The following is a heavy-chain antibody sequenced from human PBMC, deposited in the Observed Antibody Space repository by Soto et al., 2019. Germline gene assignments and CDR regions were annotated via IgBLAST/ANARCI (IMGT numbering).Heavy chain of an antibody. J-gene: IGHJ5*02. D-gene: IGHD2-15*01. V-gene: IGHV4-59*01. CDR2: ISYSGST. CDR1: DGSISGYF. CDR3: ARDLKEYCSDGKCNWFDP. Sequence: SETLSLTCIVSDGSISGYFWSWIRQPPGKGLEWIGYISYSGSTNYNPSLKSRVTISFDASKNEISLQVRSATAADAAVYYCARDLKEYCSDGKCNWFDPWGQGTLVTVSS.